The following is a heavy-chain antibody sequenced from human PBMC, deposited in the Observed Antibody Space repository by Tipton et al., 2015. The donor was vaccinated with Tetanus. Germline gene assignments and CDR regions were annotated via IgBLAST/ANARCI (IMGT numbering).Heavy chain of an antibody. CDR2: TSPSGRT. Sequence: TLSLTCTVSGGSIRSGDHQWNWIRQPPGQGLEWLAYTSPSGRTNSNYSLKSRITISQDTSKNQISLKLSSVTAADTAVYYCARRSYCSSSRCFDAFDLWGQGTMVTVSS. CDR1: GGSIRSGDHQ. V-gene: IGHV4-61*08. CDR3: ARRSYCSSSRCFDAFDL. D-gene: IGHD2-2*01. J-gene: IGHJ3*01.